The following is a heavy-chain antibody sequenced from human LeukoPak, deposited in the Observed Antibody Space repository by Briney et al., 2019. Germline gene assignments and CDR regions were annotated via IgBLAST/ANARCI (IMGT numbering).Heavy chain of an antibody. D-gene: IGHD5-24*01. CDR3: ARERNTDGYNYNAFDM. J-gene: IGHJ3*02. Sequence: GASVKVSCKASGGTVSSYVFSWVRQAPEQGLEWMGGIIPTFGSPNYAQRFQGRLTITADKSTSTVYMELSSLRSEDTATYYCARERNTDGYNYNAFDMWGQGTMLTVSS. CDR2: IIPTFGSP. V-gene: IGHV1-69*06. CDR1: GGTVSSYV.